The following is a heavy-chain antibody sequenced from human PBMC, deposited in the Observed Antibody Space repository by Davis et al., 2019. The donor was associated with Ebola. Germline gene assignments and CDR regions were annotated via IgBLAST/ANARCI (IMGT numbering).Heavy chain of an antibody. V-gene: IGHV1-18*01. Sequence: ASVKVSCKASGYTFTSYGISWVRQAPGQGLEWMGWISAYNGNTNYAQKLQGRVTMTTDTSTSTAYMELRSLRSDDTAVYYCARGRLRYFDWLLLGLDPTYDYWGQGTLVTVSS. D-gene: IGHD3-9*01. J-gene: IGHJ4*02. CDR2: ISAYNGNT. CDR1: GYTFTSYG. CDR3: ARGRLRYFDWLLLGLDPTYDY.